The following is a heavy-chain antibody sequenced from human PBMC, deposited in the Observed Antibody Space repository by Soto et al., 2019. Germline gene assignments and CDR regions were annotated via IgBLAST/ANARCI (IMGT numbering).Heavy chain of an antibody. V-gene: IGHV3-23*01. J-gene: IGHJ6*02. CDR2: ISGSGGST. CDR1: GFTFSSYA. Sequence: SLRLSCAASGFTFSSYAMSWVRQAPEKGLEWVSAISGSGGSTYYADSAKGRFTISRDNSKNTLYLQMNSLRAEDTAVYYCAKLTKYDFWSPYPPMDVWGQGTTVTVSS. D-gene: IGHD3-3*01. CDR3: AKLTKYDFWSPYPPMDV.